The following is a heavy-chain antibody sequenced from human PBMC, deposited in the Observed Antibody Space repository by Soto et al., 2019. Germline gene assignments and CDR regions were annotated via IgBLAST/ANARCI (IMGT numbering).Heavy chain of an antibody. CDR1: GYTLTELS. CDR3: ATGPRRSGSYYQVFDY. V-gene: IGHV1-24*01. J-gene: IGHJ4*02. CDR2: FDPEDGET. Sequence: ASVEVSSTVSGYTLTELSMHWVRQAPGKGLEWMGGFDPEDGETIYAQKFQGRVTMTEDTSTDTAYMELSSLRSEDTAVYYCATGPRRSGSYYQVFDYWGQGTLVTVSS. D-gene: IGHD1-26*01.